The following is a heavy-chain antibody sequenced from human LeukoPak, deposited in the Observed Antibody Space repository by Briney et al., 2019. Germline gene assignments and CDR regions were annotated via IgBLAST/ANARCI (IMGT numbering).Heavy chain of an antibody. Sequence: SETLSLTCTVSGGSISSNYWSWVRQPPGKGLEWIGTIHYSGSAFYNPSLKSRVTISVDTSKNQFSLKLSSVTAGDTAVYYCARDYYGLGSYYFDYWGQGTLVTVSS. D-gene: IGHD3-10*01. V-gene: IGHV4-59*04. CDR3: ARDYYGLGSYYFDY. CDR2: IHYSGSA. CDR1: GGSISSNY. J-gene: IGHJ4*02.